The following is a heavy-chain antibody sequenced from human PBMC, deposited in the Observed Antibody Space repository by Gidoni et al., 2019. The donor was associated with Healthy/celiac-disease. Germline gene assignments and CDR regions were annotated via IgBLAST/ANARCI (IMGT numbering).Heavy chain of an antibody. CDR1: GFTFSSHA. J-gene: IGHJ6*02. V-gene: IGHV3-30-3*01. Sequence: QVQLVESGGGVVQPGRSLRLSCAASGFTFSSHAMHWVRQAPGKGLGWVAVISYDGSNKYYADSVKGRFTISRDNSKNTLYLQMNSLRAEDTAVYYCARDPAPAAIIGYYGMDVWGQGTTVTVSS. CDR3: ARDPAPAAIIGYYGMDV. CDR2: ISYDGSNK. D-gene: IGHD2-2*01.